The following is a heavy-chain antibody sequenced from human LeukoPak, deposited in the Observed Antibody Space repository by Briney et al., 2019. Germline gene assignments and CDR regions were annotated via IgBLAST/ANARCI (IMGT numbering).Heavy chain of an antibody. CDR3: ARADSGSYLAAFDY. CDR2: ISYDGSNK. J-gene: IGHJ4*02. CDR1: GFTFSSYA. D-gene: IGHD1-26*01. V-gene: IGHV3-30*04. Sequence: GGSLRLSCAASGFTFSSYAMHWVRQAPGKGLEWVAVISYDGSNKYYADSVKGRFTISRDNSKNTLYLQMNSLRAEDTAVYYCARADSGSYLAAFDYWGQGTLVTVSS.